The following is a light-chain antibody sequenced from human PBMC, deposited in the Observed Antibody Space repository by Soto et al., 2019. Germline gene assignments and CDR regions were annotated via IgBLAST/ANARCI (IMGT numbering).Light chain of an antibody. J-gene: IGLJ1*01. Sequence: QSALTQPASVSGSPGQSITVSCTGTSSDVGSYNLVSWYQHHPGKAPKLMIYEGSKRPSGVSNRFSSSKSGNTASLTISRLQAEDEADYYFCSYAGSSPYVFGTGTKVTVL. CDR3: CSYAGSSPYV. CDR1: SSDVGSYNL. V-gene: IGLV2-23*01. CDR2: EGS.